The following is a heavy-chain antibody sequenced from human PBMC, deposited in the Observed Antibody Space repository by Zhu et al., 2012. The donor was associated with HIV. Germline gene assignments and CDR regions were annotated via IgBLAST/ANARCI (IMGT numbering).Heavy chain of an antibody. J-gene: IGHJ4*02. CDR2: IYHDGST. CDR1: GYSIRADYF. V-gene: IGHV4-38-2*01. D-gene: IGHD3-10*01. Sequence: QVQLQESGPGLVKPSETLSLTCAVSGYSIRADYFWGWIRQPPGKGLEWIANIYHDGSTHQNPSLKSRLTISVDTSRNQFSLRLSSVTAADTAVYYCARAPHGAGRVGRFDYWGRGTLVSVSS. CDR3: ARAPHGAGRVGRFDY.